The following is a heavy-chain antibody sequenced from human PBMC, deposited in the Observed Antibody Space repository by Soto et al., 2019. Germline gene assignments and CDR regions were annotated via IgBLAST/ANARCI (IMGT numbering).Heavy chain of an antibody. CDR2: ISSNGGST. V-gene: IGHV3-64D*08. D-gene: IGHD6-25*01. J-gene: IGHJ4*02. CDR3: VKDPRDAAFYFDS. Sequence: GGSLRLSCSASGFIFSSYAMHWVRQAPGKGLEYVSGISSNGGSTYYADSVKGRFTISRDNSKNTLHLQMSSLRAEDTAVHYCVKDPRDAAFYFDSWGQGTLVTVSS. CDR1: GFIFSSYA.